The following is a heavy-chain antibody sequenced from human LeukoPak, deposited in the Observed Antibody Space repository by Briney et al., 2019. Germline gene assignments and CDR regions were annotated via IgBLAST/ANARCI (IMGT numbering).Heavy chain of an antibody. CDR3: VRKTVVAANIDY. CDR1: GGSISSSSYY. D-gene: IGHD2-15*01. V-gene: IGHV4-39*01. Sequence: SETLSLTCTVSGGSISSSSYYWHWIRQPPGKGLEGVVSIYYSGITYYNPALKIRVTISVDTSKNQFTLKLNSVTAADTAVYYCVRKTVVAANIDYWRQGTLVTVSS. J-gene: IGHJ4*02. CDR2: IYYSGIT.